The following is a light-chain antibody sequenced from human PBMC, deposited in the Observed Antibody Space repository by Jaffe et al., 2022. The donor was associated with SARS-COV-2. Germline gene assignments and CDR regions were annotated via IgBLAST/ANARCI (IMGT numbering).Light chain of an antibody. J-gene: IGKJ2*01. CDR1: QSISNY. CDR2: KAS. V-gene: IGKV1-5*03. CDR3: QQYNSLHT. Sequence: DIQMTQSPSTLSASVGDRVTITCRPSQSISNYLAWYQQKPGKAPKLLIYKASSLEGGVPSRFSGSGSGTEFTLTISNVQPDDFATYYCQQYNSLHTFGQGTKVEIK.